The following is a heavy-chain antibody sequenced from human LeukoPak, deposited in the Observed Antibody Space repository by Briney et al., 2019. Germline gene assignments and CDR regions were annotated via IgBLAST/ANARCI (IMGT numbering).Heavy chain of an antibody. CDR1: GFTFTSYA. V-gene: IGHV3-23*01. CDR2: LSGSGATT. D-gene: IGHD3-22*01. CDR3: AKRFESRSFDY. J-gene: IGHJ4*02. Sequence: GGSLRLSCAASGFTFTSYAMSWVRQAPGKGLEWVSALSGSGATTYYADSVKGQFNISRDNSKNTLYLQMNSLRAEDTAVYYCAKRFESRSFDYWGQGTLVTVSS.